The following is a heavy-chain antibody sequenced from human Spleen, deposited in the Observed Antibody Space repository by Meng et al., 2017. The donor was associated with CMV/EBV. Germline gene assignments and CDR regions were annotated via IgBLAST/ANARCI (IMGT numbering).Heavy chain of an antibody. V-gene: IGHV1-8*03. CDR3: ARGPSDY. CDR1: GYTFTGYY. Sequence: ASVKVSCKASGYTFTGYYMHWVRQAPGQGLEWMGWMNPNSGNTGYAQKFQGRVTITRNTSISTAYMELSSLRSEDTAVYYCARGPSDYWGQGTLVTVSS. CDR2: MNPNSGNT. J-gene: IGHJ4*02.